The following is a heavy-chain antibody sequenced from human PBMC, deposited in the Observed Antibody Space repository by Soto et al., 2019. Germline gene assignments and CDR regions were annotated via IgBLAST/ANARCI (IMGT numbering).Heavy chain of an antibody. D-gene: IGHD3-10*01. CDR2: IWFDGSNK. J-gene: IGHJ6*02. V-gene: IGHV3-33*06. CDR1: GFTFSNYG. Sequence: QVQLVESGGSVVQPGKSLRLSCAASGFTFSNYGMHWVRQAPGKGLEWLALIWFDGSNKFYADSVKGRFTISRDTSKNTLYLQMNSLRAEDTAIYYCAKVQGSGSGLYYFYYYGMDVWGQGTTVTVSS. CDR3: AKVQGSGSGLYYFYYYGMDV.